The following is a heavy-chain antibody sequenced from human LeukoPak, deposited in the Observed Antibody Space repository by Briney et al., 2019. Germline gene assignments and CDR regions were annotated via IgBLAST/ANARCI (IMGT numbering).Heavy chain of an antibody. CDR3: AKDGYYESSGYSYFDY. J-gene: IGHJ4*02. CDR1: GGSIRSGAYY. D-gene: IGHD3-22*01. Sequence: PSETLSLTCSVSGGSIRSGAYYWSWIRQHPGKGLEWIGYIYYTGTTYYNPSLMSRAAISVDTSKNQFSLKLTSVTAADTAVYYCAKDGYYESSGYSYFDYWGQGTLVTVSS. CDR2: IYYTGTT. V-gene: IGHV4-31*03.